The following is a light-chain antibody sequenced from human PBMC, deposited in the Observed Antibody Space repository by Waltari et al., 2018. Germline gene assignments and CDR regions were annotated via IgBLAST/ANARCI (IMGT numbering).Light chain of an antibody. V-gene: IGKV2-30*02. J-gene: IGKJ2*02. CDR1: QSHVHSNGNTD. Sequence: DVVMTQAPLALPFTHGQPAAIACKSSQSHVHSNGNTDLMWFHQRPGQSPRRLIYKVSTRESGVPDRFSGSGSGTDFTLKISRVEAEDVGVYCCMQGTYWPCTFGQGTKLDIK. CDR3: MQGTYWPCT. CDR2: KVS.